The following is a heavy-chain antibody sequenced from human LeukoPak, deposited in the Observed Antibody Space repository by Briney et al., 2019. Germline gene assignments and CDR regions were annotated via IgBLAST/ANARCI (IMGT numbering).Heavy chain of an antibody. J-gene: IGHJ4*02. D-gene: IGHD6-6*01. CDR2: ISGYNGNT. Sequence: ASVKVSCKASGYTFTSYGISWVRQAPGQGLEWMGWISGYNGNTNYAQKLQGRVTMTTDTSTSTAYMELRSLRSDDTAVYYCAREEYSSSWGGLDYWGQGTLVTVSS. V-gene: IGHV1-18*01. CDR1: GYTFTSYG. CDR3: AREEYSSSWGGLDY.